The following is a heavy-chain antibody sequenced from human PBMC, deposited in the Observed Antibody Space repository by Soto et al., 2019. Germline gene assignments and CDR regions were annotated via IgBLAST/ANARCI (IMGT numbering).Heavy chain of an antibody. CDR1: GDTFTTNS. D-gene: IGHD2-8*01. J-gene: IGHJ4*02. Sequence: QVQLVQSGAEVKKPGSSVMVSCKASGDTFTTNSLNWVRQAPGQGLEWMGGIIPVVGTTKYAQKYQDRVTITGDKYTNTAYMELSSLRSDDTAVYYCARGPLYATTYFDYGGQGTPVTVSS. V-gene: IGHV1-69*06. CDR2: IIPVVGTT. CDR3: ARGPLYATTYFDY.